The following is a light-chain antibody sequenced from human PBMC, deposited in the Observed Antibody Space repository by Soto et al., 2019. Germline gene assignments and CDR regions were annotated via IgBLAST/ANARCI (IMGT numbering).Light chain of an antibody. CDR3: QQYGSSGT. CDR2: ATS. J-gene: IGKJ1*01. V-gene: IGKV3-20*01. Sequence: EIVLTQSPATLSLSPGERATLSCRASQSVSSYLAWYQQKPVQAPRLLIYATSTRATGIPDRFSGSGSGTDFTLPISRLEPADFAVYYCQQYGSSGTFGQGTKVDI. CDR1: QSVSSY.